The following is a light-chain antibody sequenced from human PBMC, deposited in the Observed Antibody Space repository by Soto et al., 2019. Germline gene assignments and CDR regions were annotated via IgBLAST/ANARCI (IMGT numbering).Light chain of an antibody. V-gene: IGKV3-15*01. CDR2: GAS. CDR1: QSVSSN. CDR3: QQYNNWPPGRT. Sequence: EIVMTQSPATLSVSPGDRATLSCRASQSVSSNLAWYQQKPGQAPRLLIYGASTRATGIPARFSVSGSGTEFTLTISSLQSEDFAVYYCQQYNNWPPGRTFGPGTKVDIK. J-gene: IGKJ3*01.